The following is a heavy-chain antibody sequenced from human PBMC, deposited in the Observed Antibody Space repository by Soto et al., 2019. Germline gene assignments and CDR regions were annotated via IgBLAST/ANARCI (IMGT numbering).Heavy chain of an antibody. J-gene: IGHJ4*02. CDR2: ISGSGGST. Sequence: GGSLRLSCAASGFTFSSYAMSWVRQAPGKGLEWVSAISGSGGSTYYADSVKGRFTISRDNSKNMLYLQMNSLRAEDTAVYYCATHRTFHDSSGYYFDYWGQGTLVTVSS. D-gene: IGHD3-22*01. CDR3: ATHRTFHDSSGYYFDY. CDR1: GFTFSSYA. V-gene: IGHV3-23*01.